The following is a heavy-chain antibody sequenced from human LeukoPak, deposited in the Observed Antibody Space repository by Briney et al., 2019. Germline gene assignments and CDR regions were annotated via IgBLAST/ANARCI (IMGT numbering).Heavy chain of an antibody. CDR2: IKQDGSEK. CDR3: ARDQWLRFDAFDI. V-gene: IGHV3-7*01. J-gene: IGHJ3*02. CDR1: GFTFSSYW. D-gene: IGHD5-12*01. Sequence: GGSLRLSCAASGFTFSSYWMSWVRQAPGKGLEWVANIKQDGSEKYYVDSVKGRFTISRDNAKNSLYLQMNSLRAEDTAVYYCARDQWLRFDAFDIWGQGTMVTVSS.